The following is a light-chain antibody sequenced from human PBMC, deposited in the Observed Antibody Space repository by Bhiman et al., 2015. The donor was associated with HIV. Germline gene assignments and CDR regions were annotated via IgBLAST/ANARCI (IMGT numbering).Light chain of an antibody. CDR3: CSYAGSSTSLV. Sequence: QSVLTQPPSVSGAPGQRVTISCTGSSSNTGAGYEVHWYQQLPGTAPKLLIYGDTSRPSGIPDRFSGSKSGTSASLAITGLQADDEADYYCCSYAGSSTSLVFGGGTKLTVL. CDR1: SSNTGAGYE. CDR2: GDT. J-gene: IGLJ2*01. V-gene: IGLV1-40*01.